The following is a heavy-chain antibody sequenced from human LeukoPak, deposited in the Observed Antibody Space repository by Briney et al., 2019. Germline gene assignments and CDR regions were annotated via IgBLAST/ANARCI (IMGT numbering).Heavy chain of an antibody. Sequence: PGGSLRLSCAASGFTFSSYGMHWVRQAPGKGLEWVSAISRSGDSTYYADSVEGRFTISRDNAKNTLYLQMNSLRAEDTAVYYCARAMIGYCSGGSCYPWNWGQGTLVTVSS. J-gene: IGHJ4*02. V-gene: IGHV3-NL1*01. CDR2: ISRSGDST. CDR1: GFTFSSYG. D-gene: IGHD2-15*01. CDR3: ARAMIGYCSGGSCYPWN.